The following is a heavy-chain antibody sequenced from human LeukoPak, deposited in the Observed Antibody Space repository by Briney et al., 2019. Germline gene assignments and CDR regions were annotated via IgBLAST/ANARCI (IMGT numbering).Heavy chain of an antibody. V-gene: IGHV3-23*01. J-gene: IGHJ4*02. CDR3: AKGGTTYYYDNSAYLIDS. CDR2: MSGSGGST. CDR1: GFTFGSYA. Sequence: PGGSLRLSCAASGFTFGSYAMSWVRQAPGKGLEWVSAMSGSGGSTYYVDSVKGRFTISRDNSKNTLYLQMNSLRAEDTAVYYCAKGGTTYYYDNSAYLIDSWGQEPLVPVPS. D-gene: IGHD3-22*01.